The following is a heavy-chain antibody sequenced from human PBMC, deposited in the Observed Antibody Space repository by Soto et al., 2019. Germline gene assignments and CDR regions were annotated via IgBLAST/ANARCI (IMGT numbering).Heavy chain of an antibody. CDR3: ARLVRGDYNFDY. J-gene: IGHJ4*02. CDR1: GGSIISYY. CDR2: IYYSGST. D-gene: IGHD4-17*01. Sequence: PSETLSLTCTVSGGSIISYYWSLIRQPPGKGLEWIVYIYYSGSTNYNPSLKSRVTISVDTSKNQFSLKLSSVTAADTAVYYCARLVRGDYNFDYWGQGTLVTVSS. V-gene: IGHV4-59*01.